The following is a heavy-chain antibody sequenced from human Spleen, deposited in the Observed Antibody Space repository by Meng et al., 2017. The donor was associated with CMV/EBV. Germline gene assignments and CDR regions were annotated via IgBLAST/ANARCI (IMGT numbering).Heavy chain of an antibody. D-gene: IGHD3-3*01. V-gene: IGHV3-53*01. Sequence: LSCAASGFTVSNDYMTGVRQAPEKGLELVSLIYRSGNVYYAESMKGRFSVSRDNSRNTLYLEMNRLRADGTAVYYCATGDAFWRWFDPWGQGTLVTVSS. J-gene: IGHJ5*02. CDR3: ATGDAFWRWFDP. CDR1: GFTVSNDY. CDR2: IYRSGNV.